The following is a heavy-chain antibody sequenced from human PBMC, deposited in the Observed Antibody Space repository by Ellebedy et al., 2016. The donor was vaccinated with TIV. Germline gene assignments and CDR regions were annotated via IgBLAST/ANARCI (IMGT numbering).Heavy chain of an antibody. CDR2: IIPIFGTA. J-gene: IGHJ6*02. D-gene: IGHD1-1*01. V-gene: IGHV1-69*13. CDR3: AREFPQNEFGSYGMDV. CDR1: GGTFSSYA. Sequence: SVKVSXXASGGTFSSYAISWVRQAPGQGLEWMGGIIPIFGTANYAQKFQGRVTITADESTSTAYMELSSLRSEDTAVYYCAREFPQNEFGSYGMDVWGQGTTVTVSS.